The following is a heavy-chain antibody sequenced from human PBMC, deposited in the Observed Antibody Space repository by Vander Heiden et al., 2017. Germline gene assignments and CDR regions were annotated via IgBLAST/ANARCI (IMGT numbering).Heavy chain of an antibody. V-gene: IGHV3-7*01. CDR2: INEGGSEE. CDR1: GFPVSSKW. J-gene: IGHJ4*02. CDR3: ARRRAVAARTIFDS. D-gene: IGHD6-6*01. Sequence: EVHLVESGGGVVQPGGSLRLSCTASGFPVSSKWMSWVRQAPGKGLEWVANINEGGSEEYYVDSVKGRFTISRDNAKNSLFLQMNSLRAEDTAVYYCARRRAVAARTIFDSWGQGTLVTVSS.